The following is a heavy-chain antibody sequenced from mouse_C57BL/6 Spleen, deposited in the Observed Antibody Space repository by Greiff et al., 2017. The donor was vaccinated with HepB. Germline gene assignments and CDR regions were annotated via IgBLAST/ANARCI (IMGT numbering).Heavy chain of an antibody. CDR2: IRLKSDNYAT. V-gene: IGHV6-3*01. J-gene: IGHJ4*01. D-gene: IGHD1-1*01. CDR1: GFTFSNYW. CDR3: TGSPFMITTVVATDYYAMDY. Sequence: EVKVEESGGGLVQPGGSMKLSCVASGFTFSNYWMNWVRQSPEKGLEWVAQIRLKSDNYATHYAESVKGRFTISRDDSKSSVYLQMNNLRAEDTGIYYCTGSPFMITTVVATDYYAMDYWGQGTSVTVSS.